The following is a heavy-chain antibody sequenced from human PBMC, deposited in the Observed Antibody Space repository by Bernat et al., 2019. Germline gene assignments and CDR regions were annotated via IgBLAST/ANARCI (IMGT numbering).Heavy chain of an antibody. J-gene: IGHJ6*03. CDR2: IYYSGST. V-gene: IGHV4-31*03. Sequence: QVQLQESGPGLVKPSQTLSLTCTVSGGSISSGGYYWSWIRQHPGKGLEWIGYIYYSGSTYYNPSLKSRVTISVDTSKNQFSLKLSSVTAADTAVYYCARGGDTAMVPYYYYMDVWGKGTTVTVSS. CDR3: ARGGDTAMVPYYYYMDV. CDR1: GGSISSGGYY. D-gene: IGHD5-18*01.